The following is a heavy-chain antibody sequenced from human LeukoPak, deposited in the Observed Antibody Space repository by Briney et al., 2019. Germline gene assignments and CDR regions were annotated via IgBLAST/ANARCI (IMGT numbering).Heavy chain of an antibody. D-gene: IGHD2-21*02. V-gene: IGHV3-23*01. J-gene: IGHJ4*02. CDR1: GFTFSSYA. CDR3: ANVRSLVVVTAIKDY. CDR2: ISGSGGST. Sequence: GASLRLSCAASGFTFSSYAMSWVRQAPGKGLEWVSAISGSGGSTYYADSVKGRFTISRDNSKNTLYLQMNSLRAEDTAVYYCANVRSLVVVTAIKDYWGQGTLVTVSS.